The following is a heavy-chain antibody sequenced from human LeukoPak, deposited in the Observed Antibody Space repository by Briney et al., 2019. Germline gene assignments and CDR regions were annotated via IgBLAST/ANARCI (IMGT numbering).Heavy chain of an antibody. D-gene: IGHD2/OR15-2a*01. CDR2: IYSDDDK. Sequence: SGPTLVKPTQTLTLTCTFSGFSHTNSAVGVGWIRKPPGQALEWLALIYSDDDKRYNPSLKTRLSITKDTSKNQVVLTMTNVDLVDTATYCAHRGKYLTWFDPWGQGTLVIVSS. CDR3: AHRGKYLTWFDP. J-gene: IGHJ5*02. CDR1: GFSHTNSAVG. V-gene: IGHV2-5*02.